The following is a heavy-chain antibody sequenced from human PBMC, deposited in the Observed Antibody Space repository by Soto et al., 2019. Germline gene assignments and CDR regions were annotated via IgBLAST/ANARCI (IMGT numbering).Heavy chain of an antibody. D-gene: IGHD4-4*01. CDR3: VKPPVITASYYYYDMDV. V-gene: IGHV3-23*01. J-gene: IGHJ6*02. Sequence: GGSLRLSCAASRFTFSTYPMSWVRQAPGKGLEWVSGISGSGISTYYTDSVKGRFTISRDNSKNTVFLQMNSLRDEDTAVYYCVKPPVITASYYYYDMDVWGQGTTVTVSS. CDR1: RFTFSTYP. CDR2: ISGSGIST.